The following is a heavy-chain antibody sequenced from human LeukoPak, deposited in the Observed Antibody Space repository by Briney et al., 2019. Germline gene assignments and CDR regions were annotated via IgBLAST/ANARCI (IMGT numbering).Heavy chain of an antibody. CDR1: GFTVSSNY. J-gene: IGHJ4*02. D-gene: IGHD6-13*01. CDR2: IYSGGST. Sequence: PGGSLRLSCAASGFTVSSNYISWVRQAPGKGLEWVSVIYSGGSTYYADSVKGRFTISRDNSKNTLYLQMNSLRAEDTAVYYCAKDEAAAGGGDYWGQGTLVTVSS. V-gene: IGHV3-53*05. CDR3: AKDEAAAGGGDY.